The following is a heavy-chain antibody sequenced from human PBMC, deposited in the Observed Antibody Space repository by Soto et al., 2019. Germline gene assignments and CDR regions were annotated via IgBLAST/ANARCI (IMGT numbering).Heavy chain of an antibody. J-gene: IGHJ6*02. CDR3: AREYWDHYYGMDV. V-gene: IGHV3-53*02. Sequence: EVQLVETGGGLIQPGGSLRLSCAASGFTVSRNYMSWVRQAPGKGLEWVSVIYSGGSTYYADSVKGRFTISRDNSKNTLYLQMNSLRAEDTAVYYCAREYWDHYYGMDVWGQGTTVTVSS. D-gene: IGHD1-26*01. CDR1: GFTVSRNY. CDR2: IYSGGST.